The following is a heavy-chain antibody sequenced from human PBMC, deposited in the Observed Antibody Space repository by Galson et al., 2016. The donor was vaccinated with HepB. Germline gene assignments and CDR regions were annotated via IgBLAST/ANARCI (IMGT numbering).Heavy chain of an antibody. D-gene: IGHD2-8*01. CDR3: ANMVYIPCSAGNCPTCFAP. V-gene: IGHV4-61*01. Sequence: SETLSLTCTVSGASVSSTNYHWSWIRQSPGTGLEWIGYIYDSGTTKYGPSLKSRVTIPIYTSKNQFSLQLFSVTPSVTAVYYCANMVYIPCSAGNCPTCFAPWGQGTLVTVSS. CDR1: GASVSSTNYH. CDR2: IYDSGTT. J-gene: IGHJ5*02.